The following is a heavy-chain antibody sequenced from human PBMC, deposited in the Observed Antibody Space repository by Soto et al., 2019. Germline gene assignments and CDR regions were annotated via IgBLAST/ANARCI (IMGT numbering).Heavy chain of an antibody. CDR2: ISGSGGST. V-gene: IGHV3-23*01. D-gene: IGHD5-18*01. Sequence: EVQLLESGGGLAQPGGSLRLSCAASGFTFSSYAMSWVRQAPGKGLEWVSAISGSGGSTYYADSVKGRFTISRDNSKNTLYLQMNSLRAEDTAVYYCAKDTVDTGQPNWFDPWGQGTLVTVSS. CDR1: GFTFSSYA. J-gene: IGHJ5*02. CDR3: AKDTVDTGQPNWFDP.